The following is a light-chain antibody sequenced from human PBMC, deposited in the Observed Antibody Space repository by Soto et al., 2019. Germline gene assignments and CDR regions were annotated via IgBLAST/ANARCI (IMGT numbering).Light chain of an antibody. CDR1: QGVTTN. CDR3: QQYNNWPFS. CDR2: DVS. V-gene: IGKV3-15*01. Sequence: EIRMTQSPGSLSASPGERATLSCRAAQGVTTNFAWYQQKSGQSPRLLIYDVSNRATGVPARFSGSGSETDFTLTISGLRSEDSAVYFCQQYNNWPFSFGQGTRLE. J-gene: IGKJ5*01.